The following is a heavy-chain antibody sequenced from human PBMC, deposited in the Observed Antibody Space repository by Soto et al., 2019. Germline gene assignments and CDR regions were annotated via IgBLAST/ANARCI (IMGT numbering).Heavy chain of an antibody. CDR2: VDPEDGET. D-gene: IGHD2-21*01. Sequence: EVQLVQSGAEVKKPGATVKISCKVSGFKFIDYYLYWVQQAPGKALEWMGRVDPEDGETVYSEKCQGRLPITADTSRDIAHMELSGLRSEDTAVYFCATTTAVIVAQGPMDVWGQGTTVIVSS. CDR1: GFKFIDYY. J-gene: IGHJ6*02. CDR3: ATTTAVIVAQGPMDV. V-gene: IGHV1-69-2*01.